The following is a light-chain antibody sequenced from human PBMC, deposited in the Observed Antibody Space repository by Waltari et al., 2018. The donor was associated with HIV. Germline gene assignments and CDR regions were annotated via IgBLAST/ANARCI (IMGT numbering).Light chain of an antibody. Sequence: QSVLNQPPSASGTPGQRVTISCSGSSSNIGNDNVYWYQQLPGTTPKLLIYKNIQRPSGVPDRFAGSKSGTSAYLAISGLRSEDEADYYCVGWDASLSAYVFGAGTKVTVL. V-gene: IGLV1-47*01. CDR2: KNI. CDR3: VGWDASLSAYV. CDR1: SSNIGNDN. J-gene: IGLJ1*01.